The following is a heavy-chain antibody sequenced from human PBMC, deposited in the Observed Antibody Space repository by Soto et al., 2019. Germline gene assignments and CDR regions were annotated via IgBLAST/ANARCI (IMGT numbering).Heavy chain of an antibody. CDR3: AREDIVLVPADISDGMDI. Sequence: QVQLVESGGGVVQPGRSLRLSCAASGFTFSSYGMHWVRQAPGKGLEWVAVIGDDGSNKYYADSVKGRFTISRDNSKNTVYLQMNSLRAEDTDVYYCAREDIVLVPADISDGMDIWGQGTTVTVSS. V-gene: IGHV3-33*01. D-gene: IGHD2-2*02. J-gene: IGHJ6*02. CDR2: IGDDGSNK. CDR1: GFTFSSYG.